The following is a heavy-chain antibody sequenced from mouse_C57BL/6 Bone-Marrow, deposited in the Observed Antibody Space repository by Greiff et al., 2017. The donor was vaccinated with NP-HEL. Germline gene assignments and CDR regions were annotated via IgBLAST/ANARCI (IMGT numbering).Heavy chain of an antibody. CDR1: GYTFTSYW. J-gene: IGHJ3*01. CDR2: IDPSDSYT. D-gene: IGHD1-1*01. Sequence: QVQLQQPGAELVMPGASVKLSCKASGYTFTSYWMHWVKQRPGQGLEWIGEIDPSDSYTNYNQKFKGKSTLTVDKSSSTAYMQLSSLTSEDSAVYYCARWDYYGSSVWFAYWGQWTLVTVSA. V-gene: IGHV1-69*01. CDR3: ARWDYYGSSVWFAY.